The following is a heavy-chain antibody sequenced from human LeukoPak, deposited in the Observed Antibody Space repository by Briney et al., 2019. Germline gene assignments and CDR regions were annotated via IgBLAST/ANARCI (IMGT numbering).Heavy chain of an antibody. J-gene: IGHJ4*02. D-gene: IGHD2-21*02. CDR2: ISSSDSTI. Sequence: GGSLRLSCAASGFTFSDNYMSWIRQAPGKGREWVSYISSSDSTIYYADSVKGRFTISRDNAKNSLYMQMDNLRPEDTALYYCTKDREVVTPIEGVFDSWGQGTLVTVSS. CDR3: TKDREVVTPIEGVFDS. CDR1: GFTFSDNY. V-gene: IGHV3-11*01.